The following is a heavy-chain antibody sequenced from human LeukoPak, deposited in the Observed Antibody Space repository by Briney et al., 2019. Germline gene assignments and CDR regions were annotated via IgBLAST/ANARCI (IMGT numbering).Heavy chain of an antibody. CDR3: AIDMNTQLGSGSCYDEVGMDV. D-gene: IGHD3-10*01. Sequence: GRSLRLSCAASGFTFDDYAMHWVRHAPGKGLEWVSGFCWNSGSILYADSVKGRFTISRDNAKHSLYLQINNLKAKNTDLYYCAIDMNTQLGSGSCYDEVGMDVWGQGTTVTVSS. CDR2: FCWNSGSI. V-gene: IGHV3-9*01. J-gene: IGHJ6*02. CDR1: GFTFDDYA.